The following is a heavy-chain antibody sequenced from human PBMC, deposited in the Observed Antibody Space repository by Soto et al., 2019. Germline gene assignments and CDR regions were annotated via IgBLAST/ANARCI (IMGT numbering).Heavy chain of an antibody. Sequence: QVTLKESGPVLVKPTEPLTLTCTVSGFSLSAVRLGVAWIRQPPGKALEWLAHIFSNDEKSYSTSLKNNLAISKDTSKSQVVLTMSDMDPVDTATYYCARMVRLVGATYYFDYWGQGTLVTVSS. CDR2: IFSNDEK. CDR1: GFSLSAVRLG. D-gene: IGHD1-26*01. CDR3: ARMVRLVGATYYFDY. J-gene: IGHJ4*02. V-gene: IGHV2-26*01.